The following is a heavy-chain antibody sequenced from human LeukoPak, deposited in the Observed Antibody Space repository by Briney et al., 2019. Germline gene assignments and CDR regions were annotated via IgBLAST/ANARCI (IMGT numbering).Heavy chain of an antibody. J-gene: IGHJ6*03. Sequence: SQTLSLTCTVSGYSISSGYYWGWIRQPPGKGLEWIGYIYYSGSTNYNPSLKSRVTISVDTSKNHFSLQLSSVTAADTAVYFCARGRVSSSTWHSTYYYYFYMDVWGKGTTVTVSS. V-gene: IGHV4-61*03. CDR1: GYSISSGYY. D-gene: IGHD4-11*01. CDR2: IYYSGST. CDR3: ARGRVSSSTWHSTYYYYFYMDV.